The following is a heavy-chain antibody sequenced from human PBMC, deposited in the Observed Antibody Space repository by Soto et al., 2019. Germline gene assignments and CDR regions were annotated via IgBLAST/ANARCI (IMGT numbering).Heavy chain of an antibody. J-gene: IGHJ4*02. CDR1: GFTFDAYQ. V-gene: IGHV3-48*03. CDR3: TRRYCYNNGCLIDY. Sequence: GGSLRLSCAASGFTFDAYQMNWVRQAPGKGLEWLSYIRNDGVTTYDADSVKGWFTVSRDNAKNSMYLQVKSLRVEDTGVYYCTRRYCYNNGCLIDYWGQGTLVTVSS. D-gene: IGHD3-16*02. CDR2: IRNDGVTT.